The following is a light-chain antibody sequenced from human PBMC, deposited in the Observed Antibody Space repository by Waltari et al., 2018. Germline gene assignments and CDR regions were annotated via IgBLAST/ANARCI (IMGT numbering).Light chain of an antibody. Sequence: DIELTQPPSTLSASVAHRVTITCRASQSVKNNLAWYQQKPGKAPKVLIHKASRLESGVPSRFSGSGYGTEFTLTISSLQPDDFATYYCQEYDTLPVTFGGGTKVEIK. V-gene: IGKV1-5*03. CDR3: QEYDTLPVT. J-gene: IGKJ4*01. CDR1: QSVKNN. CDR2: KAS.